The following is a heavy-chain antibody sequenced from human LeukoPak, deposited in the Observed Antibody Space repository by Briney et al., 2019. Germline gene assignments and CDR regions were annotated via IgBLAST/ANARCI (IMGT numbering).Heavy chain of an antibody. Sequence: GGSLRLSCAASGFTFSSYAMSWVRQAPGKGLEWVSAISGSGGSTYYADSVKGRFTISRDNSKNTLYLQMNSLRAEDTAVYYCAKDGKHIVVVTAIPDWFDPWGQGTLVTVSS. CDR2: ISGSGGST. CDR3: AKDGKHIVVVTAIPDWFDP. D-gene: IGHD2-21*02. J-gene: IGHJ5*02. CDR1: GFTFSSYA. V-gene: IGHV3-23*01.